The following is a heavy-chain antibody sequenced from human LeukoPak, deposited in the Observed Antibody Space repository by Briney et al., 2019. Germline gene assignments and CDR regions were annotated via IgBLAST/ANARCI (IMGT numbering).Heavy chain of an antibody. D-gene: IGHD4-17*01. CDR1: GFTFSSYG. Sequence: GGSLRLSCAASGFTFSSYGMHWVRQAPGKGLEWVAVIWYDGSNKYYADSVKGRFTISRDNSKNTLYLQMNSLRAEDTAVYYCARASTTVANVLDDYWGQGTLVTVSS. CDR3: ARASTTVANVLDDY. J-gene: IGHJ4*02. V-gene: IGHV3-33*01. CDR2: IWYDGSNK.